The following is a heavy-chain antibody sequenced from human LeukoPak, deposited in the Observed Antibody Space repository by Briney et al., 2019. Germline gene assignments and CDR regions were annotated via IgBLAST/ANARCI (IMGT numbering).Heavy chain of an antibody. Sequence: SVKVSCKASGGTFSSYAISWVRQAPGQGLEWMGGIIPIFGTANYAQKFRGGVTITADESTSTAYMELSSLTSEDTAVYYCARGNDYYGSGSFDYWGQGTLVTVSS. CDR1: GGTFSSYA. CDR2: IIPIFGTA. J-gene: IGHJ4*02. D-gene: IGHD3-10*01. V-gene: IGHV1-69*13. CDR3: ARGNDYYGSGSFDY.